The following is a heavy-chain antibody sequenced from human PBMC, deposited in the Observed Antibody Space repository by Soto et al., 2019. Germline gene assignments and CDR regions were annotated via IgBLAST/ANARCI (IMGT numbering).Heavy chain of an antibody. J-gene: IGHJ4*02. Sequence: EVQLLESGGGLVQPGGSLRLSCAASGFTFSNYAVPWVRQAPGKRLEWVSTISGSGGSTYYADSVKGRFTISRDNSKNTLYLQMNSLRAEDTAVYYCAKDQGTSWYEIDYWGQGTLVTVSS. CDR3: AKDQGTSWYEIDY. CDR2: ISGSGGST. V-gene: IGHV3-23*01. D-gene: IGHD6-13*01. CDR1: GFTFSNYA.